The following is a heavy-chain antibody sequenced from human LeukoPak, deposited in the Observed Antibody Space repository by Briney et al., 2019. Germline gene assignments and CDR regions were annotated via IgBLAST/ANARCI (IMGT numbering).Heavy chain of an antibody. D-gene: IGHD1-1*01. CDR3: ASKNSGGSTWSGIY. CDR2: ISGSSGFI. Sequence: KPGGSLRLSCAASGFTFSSYSMIWVRQAPGKGLEWVSSISGSSGFIFYADSVKGRFTISRDNARNSLYLQMNSLRVEDTAVYYCASKNSGGSTWSGIYWGQGALVTVSS. CDR1: GFTFSSYS. J-gene: IGHJ4*02. V-gene: IGHV3-21*01.